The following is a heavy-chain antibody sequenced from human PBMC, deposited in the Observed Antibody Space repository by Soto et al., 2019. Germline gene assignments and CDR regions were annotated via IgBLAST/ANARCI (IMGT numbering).Heavy chain of an antibody. Sequence: EVQLVESGGGLVQPGGSLRLSCAASGFTFSSYSMNWVRQAPGKGLERVSYISSSSSTIYYADSVKGLFTISRDNAKNSLYLQMNSLRAEDTAVYYCARVEDEILTHMFDPWGQGTLVTVSS. CDR2: ISSSSSTI. D-gene: IGHD3-9*01. V-gene: IGHV3-48*01. CDR3: ARVEDEILTHMFDP. J-gene: IGHJ5*02. CDR1: GFTFSSYS.